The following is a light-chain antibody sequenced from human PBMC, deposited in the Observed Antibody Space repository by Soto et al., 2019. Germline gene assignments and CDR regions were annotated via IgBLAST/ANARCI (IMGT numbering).Light chain of an antibody. CDR1: QSLLHSNGYNY. J-gene: IGKJ2*01. V-gene: IGKV2-28*01. Sequence: DIVMTQSPLSLPVTPGEPASISCRSSQSLLHSNGYNYLDWYLQKPGQSPQLLIYLGSNRASGVPDRFSGSGSGTDFTLKISRVEAEDVGVYYCMQALQTPYNFGQATKLEIK. CDR2: LGS. CDR3: MQALQTPYN.